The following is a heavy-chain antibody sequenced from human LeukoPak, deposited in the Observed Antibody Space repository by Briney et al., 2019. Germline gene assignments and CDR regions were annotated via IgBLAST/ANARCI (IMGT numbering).Heavy chain of an antibody. Sequence: PSETLSLTCKISDGSISSSSYYWGRIRQPPGKGLEWIGSIYNTGSTSYNPSLKSRVAISRDTSKNQFSLKLSSVTAADTAVYYCARDPGYDFWSGQKGWFDPWGQGTLVTVSS. CDR2: IYNTGST. J-gene: IGHJ5*02. CDR1: DGSISSSSYY. V-gene: IGHV4-39*07. D-gene: IGHD3-3*01. CDR3: ARDPGYDFWSGQKGWFDP.